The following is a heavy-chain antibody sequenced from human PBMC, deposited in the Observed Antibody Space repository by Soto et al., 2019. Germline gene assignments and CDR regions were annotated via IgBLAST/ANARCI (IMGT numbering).Heavy chain of an antibody. CDR2: IKQDGGEK. Sequence: EVQLVESGGGLVQPGGSLKLSCAASGFTFSSYWMSWVRQAPGKGLEWVANIKQDGGEKYYVDSVKGRFTISRDNAKNSLYLQMNSLRAEDTAVYYCARGEIKAAAGIYYYYYGMDVWGQGTTVTVSS. D-gene: IGHD6-13*01. CDR3: ARGEIKAAAGIYYYYYGMDV. J-gene: IGHJ6*02. V-gene: IGHV3-7*03. CDR1: GFTFSSYW.